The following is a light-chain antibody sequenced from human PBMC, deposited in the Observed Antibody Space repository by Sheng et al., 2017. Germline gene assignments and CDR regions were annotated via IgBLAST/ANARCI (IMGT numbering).Light chain of an antibody. CDR1: QSVSSN. CDR2: GAS. Sequence: EIVMTQSPATLSVSPGERATLSCRASQSVSSNLAWYQQKPGQAPXLLIYGASTRATGIPARFSGSGSGXEFTLTISSLQSEDFAVYYCQQYNNWRALTFGGGTKVEIK. J-gene: IGKJ4*01. V-gene: IGKV3-15*01. CDR3: QQYNNWRALT.